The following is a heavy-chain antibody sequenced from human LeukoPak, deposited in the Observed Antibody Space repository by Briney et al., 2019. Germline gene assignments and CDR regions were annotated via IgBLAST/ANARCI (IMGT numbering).Heavy chain of an antibody. CDR2: IYYSGST. CDR3: ATHYSSSWYYFDY. D-gene: IGHD6-13*01. Sequence: PSETLSLTCTVSGGSVSSGSYYWSWIRQPPGKGLEWIGYIYYSGSTNYNPSLKSRVTISVDTSRNQFSLKLSSVTAADTAVYYCATHYSSSWYYFDYWGQGTPVTVSS. V-gene: IGHV4-61*01. J-gene: IGHJ4*02. CDR1: GGSVSSGSYY.